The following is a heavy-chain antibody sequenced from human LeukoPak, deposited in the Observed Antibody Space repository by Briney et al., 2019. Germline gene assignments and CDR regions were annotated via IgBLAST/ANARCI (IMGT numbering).Heavy chain of an antibody. V-gene: IGHV4-4*02. CDR3: ARLSVIVGAALEYYYYYMDV. CDR2: VYHTGNT. D-gene: IGHD1-26*01. Sequence: SETLSLTCDVSGVSISSSHWWSWVRQPPGKGLEWIGNVYHTGNTYYNPSLKSRVTISADKSKNQVSLRLTSVTAADTAVYYCARLSVIVGAALEYYYYYMDVWGQGTTVTVSS. J-gene: IGHJ6*03. CDR1: GVSISSSHW.